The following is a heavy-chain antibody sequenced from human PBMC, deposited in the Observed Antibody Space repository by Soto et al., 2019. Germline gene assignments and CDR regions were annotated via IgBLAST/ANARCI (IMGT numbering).Heavy chain of an antibody. D-gene: IGHD2-2*01. CDR2: IYYSGST. CDR1: GGSISSGDYY. Sequence: PSETLSLTCTVSGGSISSGDYYWSWIRQPPGKGLEWIGYIYYSGSTYYNPSLKSRVTISVDTSKNQFSLKLSSVTAAETAVYYCAREKPAPYYFDYWGQGTLVTVSS. V-gene: IGHV4-30-4*01. J-gene: IGHJ4*02. CDR3: AREKPAPYYFDY.